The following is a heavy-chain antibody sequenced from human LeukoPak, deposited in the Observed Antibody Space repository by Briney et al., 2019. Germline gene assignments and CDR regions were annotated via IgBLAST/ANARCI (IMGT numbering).Heavy chain of an antibody. CDR2: IRNKPYGEAT. V-gene: IGHV3-49*04. D-gene: IGHD6-25*01. Sequence: QPGRSLRLSCTASGFTFGDYAMNWVRQAPGKGLDWVGFIRNKPYGEATEYAASVKGRFTISRDDSKSIAYLQMNSLKTEDTAVYYCTRDGQRAGDFDYSGQGTLVTVSS. CDR3: TRDGQRAGDFDY. CDR1: GFTFGDYA. J-gene: IGHJ4*02.